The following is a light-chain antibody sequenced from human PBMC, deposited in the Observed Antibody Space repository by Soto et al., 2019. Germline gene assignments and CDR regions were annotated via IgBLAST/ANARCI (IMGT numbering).Light chain of an antibody. J-gene: IGLJ3*02. CDR1: SGSIASNY. CDR2: ENN. Sequence: NFMLTQPHSVSESPGKTVTLSCTRSSGSIASNYVQWYQQRPGSSPTTVIYENNQRPSGVPDRFSGSIDSSSNSASLTISGLKTEDEADYYCQSYDNYWLFGGGTKLTVL. V-gene: IGLV6-57*01. CDR3: QSYDNYWL.